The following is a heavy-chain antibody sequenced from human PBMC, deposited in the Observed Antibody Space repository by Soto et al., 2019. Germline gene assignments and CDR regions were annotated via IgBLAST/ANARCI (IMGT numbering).Heavy chain of an antibody. Sequence: QVRLQESGPGLVKPSQTLSQTCTVSGASITSGHYYWTWTRQLPGKGLEWIGSIYNSETTHYNPSLTSRLTISIDTSANQFSLKLSSVTAADTAIYYCALALGPTTGLDYWGQGTLITVSA. J-gene: IGHJ4*02. V-gene: IGHV4-31*04. CDR2: IYNSETT. D-gene: IGHD1-26*01. CDR1: GASITSGHYY. CDR3: ALALGPTTGLDY.